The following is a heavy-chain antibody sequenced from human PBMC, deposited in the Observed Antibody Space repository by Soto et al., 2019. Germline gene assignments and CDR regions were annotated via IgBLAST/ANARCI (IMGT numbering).Heavy chain of an antibody. CDR1: GGSISSYY. D-gene: IGHD1-26*01. CDR2: IYYSGST. CDR3: ARHPVVGAPNWFDP. V-gene: IGHV4-59*01. Sequence: KPSETLSLTCTVSGGSISSYYWSWIRQPPGKGLEWIGYIYYSGSTNYNPSLKSRVTISVDTSKNQFSLKLSSVTAADTAVYYCARHPVVGAPNWFDPWGQGNLVTVSS. J-gene: IGHJ5*02.